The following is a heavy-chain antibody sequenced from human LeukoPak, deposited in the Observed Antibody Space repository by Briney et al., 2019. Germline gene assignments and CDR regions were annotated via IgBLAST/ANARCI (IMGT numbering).Heavy chain of an antibody. CDR3: ARKYCSSTSCYFTNMDV. CDR1: GFTLSSYS. CDR2: ISSSSSPI. V-gene: IGHV3-48*01. Sequence: GGCLRLSCAASGFTLSSYSMNWVCQAPGKGLEWVSFISSSSSPIYYADSVKGRFTISRDNAKNSLYLQMNSLRAEDTAVYYCARKYCSSTSCYFTNMDVWGKGTTVTVSS. J-gene: IGHJ6*03. D-gene: IGHD2-2*01.